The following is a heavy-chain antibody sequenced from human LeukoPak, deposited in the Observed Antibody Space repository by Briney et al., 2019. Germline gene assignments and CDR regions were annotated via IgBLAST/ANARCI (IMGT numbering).Heavy chain of an antibody. CDR2: IKTDGSQK. V-gene: IGHV3-7*03. D-gene: IGHD1-26*01. J-gene: IGHJ3*02. CDR1: GFSFSSYW. CDR3: AKAGGGSYSDAFDI. Sequence: PGGSLRLSCAASGFSFSSYWMTWVRQAPGKGLEWVANIKTDGSQKYYVDSVKGRFSISRDNAKNSLYLQMNSLRAEDTALYYCAKAGGGSYSDAFDIWGQGTMVTVSS.